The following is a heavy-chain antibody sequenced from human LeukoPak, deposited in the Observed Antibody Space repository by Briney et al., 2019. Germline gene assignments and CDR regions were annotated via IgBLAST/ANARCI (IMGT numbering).Heavy chain of an antibody. Sequence: GGSLRLSCAASGFTFSTYWMTWVRQAPGKGLEWVANINQGGSETYYVDSVKGRFTISRDNAKNSLYLQMNSLRAEDTAVYYCARGGLYHYSGTSGDYWGQGTLVTVSS. J-gene: IGHJ4*02. CDR1: GFTFSTYW. CDR3: ARGGLYHYSGTSGDY. V-gene: IGHV3-7*01. CDR2: INQGGSET. D-gene: IGHD1-26*01.